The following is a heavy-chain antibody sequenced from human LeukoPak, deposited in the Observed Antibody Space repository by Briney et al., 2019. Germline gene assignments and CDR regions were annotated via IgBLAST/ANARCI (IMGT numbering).Heavy chain of an antibody. CDR1: GGSISSYY. J-gene: IGHJ5*02. CDR2: IYYSGST. Sequence: SSETLSLTCTVSGGSISSYYWSWIRQPPGKGLEWIGYIYYSGSTNYNPSLKSRVTISVDTSKNQFSLKLSSVTAADTAVYYCARVHPKYQLLPWGQGTLVTVSS. D-gene: IGHD2-2*01. CDR3: ARVHPKYQLLP. V-gene: IGHV4-59*01.